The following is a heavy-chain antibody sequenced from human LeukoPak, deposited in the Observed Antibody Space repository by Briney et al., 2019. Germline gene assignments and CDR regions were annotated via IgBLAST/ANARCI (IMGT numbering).Heavy chain of an antibody. CDR3: AKDFQASSYYFDY. J-gene: IGHJ4*02. Sequence: GGSLRLSCAASGFTFDDYAMHWVRQAPGKGLEWVSGISWNSGIIGYADSVKGRFTISRDNAKNSLYLQMNSLRPEDTALYYCAKDFQASSYYFDYWGQGTLVTVSS. D-gene: IGHD3-10*01. CDR1: GFTFDDYA. CDR2: ISWNSGII. V-gene: IGHV3-9*01.